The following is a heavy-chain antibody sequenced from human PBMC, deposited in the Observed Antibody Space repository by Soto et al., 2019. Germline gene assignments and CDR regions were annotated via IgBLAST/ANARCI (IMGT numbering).Heavy chain of an antibody. CDR1: GYSISSGFY. D-gene: IGHD3-22*01. Sequence: SETVSLTXAVSGYSISSGFYWGWLRQPPGKGPQWIGNIFHRGTTYYNPSLMSRAAISVDTAKNEFSLRLSAVTAADTAVYYCARVDSPYYYNSSGYFTYWGQGALVTVSS. V-gene: IGHV4-38-2*01. J-gene: IGHJ4*02. CDR3: ARVDSPYYYNSSGYFTY. CDR2: IFHRGTT.